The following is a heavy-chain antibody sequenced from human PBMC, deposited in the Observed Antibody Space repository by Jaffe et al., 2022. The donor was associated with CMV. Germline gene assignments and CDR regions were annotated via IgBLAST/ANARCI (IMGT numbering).Heavy chain of an antibody. J-gene: IGHJ2*01. Sequence: QVQLQESGPGLVKPSETLSLTCTVSGGSISSYYWSWIRQPPGKGLEWIGYIYYSGSTNYNPSLKSRVTISVDTSKNQFSLKLSSVTAADTAVYYCARLSGNWYFDLWGRGTLVTVSS. D-gene: IGHD3-3*01. CDR3: ARLSGNWYFDL. CDR2: IYYSGST. CDR1: GGSISSYY. V-gene: IGHV4-59*08.